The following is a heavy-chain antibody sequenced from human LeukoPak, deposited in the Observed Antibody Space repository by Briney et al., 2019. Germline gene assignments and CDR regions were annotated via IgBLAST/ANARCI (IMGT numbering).Heavy chain of an antibody. J-gene: IGHJ4*02. CDR3: ARGGSGSHYKPFDY. Sequence: GASVKVSCKASGYTFTRYYIHWVREAPGQGLEWMGLINPSGGATSYAQKFQGRVTMTRDTSTSTLYMELSSLRSEDTAVYYCARGGSGSHYKPFDYWGQGTLVTVSS. CDR2: INPSGGAT. CDR1: GYTFTRYY. D-gene: IGHD3-10*01. V-gene: IGHV1-46*01.